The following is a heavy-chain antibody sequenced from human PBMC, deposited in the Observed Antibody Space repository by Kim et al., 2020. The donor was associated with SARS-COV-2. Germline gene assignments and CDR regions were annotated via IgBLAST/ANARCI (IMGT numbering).Heavy chain of an antibody. Sequence: GGSLRLSCAASGFTVSSNYMSWVRQAPGKGLEWVSVIYSGGSTYYADSVKGRFTISRDNSKNTLYLQMNSLRAEDKAVYYCAREQRITMVRGVIYYYYGMDVWGQGTTVTVSS. CDR3: AREQRITMVRGVIYYYYGMDV. V-gene: IGHV3-66*01. J-gene: IGHJ6*02. D-gene: IGHD3-10*01. CDR1: GFTVSSNY. CDR2: IYSGGST.